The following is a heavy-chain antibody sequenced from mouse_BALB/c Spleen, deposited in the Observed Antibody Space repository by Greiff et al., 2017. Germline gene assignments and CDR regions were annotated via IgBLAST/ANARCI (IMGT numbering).Heavy chain of an antibody. CDR3: ARRNAHSAMEY. J-gene: IGHJ4*01. CDR2: ISSGGSYT. CDR1: GFTFSSYA. Sequence: EVQLVESGGGLVKPGGSLKLSCAASGFTFSSYAMSWVRQSPEKRLEWVAEISSGGSYTYYPDTVTGRFTISRDNAKNTLYLEMSSLRSEDTAMYYFARRNAHSAMEYWGQGTSVTVSS. V-gene: IGHV5-9-4*01.